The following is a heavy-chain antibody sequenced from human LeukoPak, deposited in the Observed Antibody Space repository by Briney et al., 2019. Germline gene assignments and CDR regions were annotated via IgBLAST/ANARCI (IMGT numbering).Heavy chain of an antibody. J-gene: IGHJ6*02. V-gene: IGHV1-46*01. D-gene: IGHD2-21*01. CDR3: ASSFAEDWYGDV. CDR2: INPSGGST. Sequence: ASAKVSCKASGYTFTSYYMHWVRQAPGQGLEWMGIINPSGGSTSYAQKFQGRVTMTRDTSTSTVYMELSSLRSEDTAVYYCASSFAEDWYGDVWGQGTTVTVSS. CDR1: GYTFTSYY.